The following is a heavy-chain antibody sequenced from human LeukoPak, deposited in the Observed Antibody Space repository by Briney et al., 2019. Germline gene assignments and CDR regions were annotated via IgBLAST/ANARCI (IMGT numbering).Heavy chain of an antibody. V-gene: IGHV3-74*01. CDR3: VQSSPTIDY. Sequence: GGSLRLSCTAPGSTFSSYWMLWVRQAPGKGLVWVSRINSDGSSTTYADSVKGRFTISRDNTKNTLYLQMNSLRAEDTAVYYCVQSSPTIDYWGQGTLVTVSS. CDR2: INSDGSST. D-gene: IGHD6-6*01. CDR1: GSTFSSYW. J-gene: IGHJ4*02.